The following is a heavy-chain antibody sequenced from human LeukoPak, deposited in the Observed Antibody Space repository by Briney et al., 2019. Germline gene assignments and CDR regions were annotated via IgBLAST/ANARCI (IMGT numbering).Heavy chain of an antibody. Sequence: SETLSLTCTVSGGSISSGDYYWSWIRQPPGKGLEWIGYIYYSGSTYYNPSLKSRVTISVDTSKNQFSLKLSSVTAADTAVYYCARTYYDFWSGPGGSYYFDYWGQGTLVTVSS. V-gene: IGHV4-30-4*08. J-gene: IGHJ4*02. CDR3: ARTYYDFWSGPGGSYYFDY. D-gene: IGHD3-3*01. CDR1: GGSISSGDYY. CDR2: IYYSGST.